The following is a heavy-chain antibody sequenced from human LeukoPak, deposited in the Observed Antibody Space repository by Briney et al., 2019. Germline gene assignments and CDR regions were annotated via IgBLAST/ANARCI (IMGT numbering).Heavy chain of an antibody. J-gene: IGHJ6*02. V-gene: IGHV1-69*13. Sequence: GASVKVSCKASGGTFSSYAISWVRQAPGRGLEWMGGIIPIFGTANYAQKFQGRVTITADESTSTAYMELSSLRSEDTAVYYCARDLKGCSSTSCYTINYYYYGMDVWGQGTTVTVSS. CDR2: IIPIFGTA. CDR3: ARDLKGCSSTSCYTINYYYYGMDV. CDR1: GGTFSSYA. D-gene: IGHD2-2*02.